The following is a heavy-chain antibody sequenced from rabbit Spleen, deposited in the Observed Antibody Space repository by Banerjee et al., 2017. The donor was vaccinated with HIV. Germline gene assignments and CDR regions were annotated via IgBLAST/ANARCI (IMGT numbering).Heavy chain of an antibody. CDR3: AIGTNFWTMDFNL. V-gene: IGHV1S40*01. CDR2: IDTGSGDST. CDR1: GFSLSNNYV. Sequence: QSLEESGGDLVKPGAALTLTCTASGFSLSNNYVMCWVRQDPGKGLEWIACIDTGSGDSTYYASWVNGRFTISRSTSLNTVDLKMTSLTAADTATYFCAIGTNFWTMDFNLWGPGTLVTVS. D-gene: IGHD3-1*01. J-gene: IGHJ4*01.